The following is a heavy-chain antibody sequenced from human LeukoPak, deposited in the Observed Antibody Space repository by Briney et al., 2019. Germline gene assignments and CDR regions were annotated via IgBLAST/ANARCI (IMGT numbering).Heavy chain of an antibody. Sequence: GASVKASCKASGYTFTSYGISWVRQAPGQGLEWMGWISAYNGNTNYAQKLQGRVTMTTDTSTSTAYMELRSLRSDDTAVYYCARDPLRYFDWLSQYGMDVWGQGTTVTVSS. CDR2: ISAYNGNT. V-gene: IGHV1-18*01. D-gene: IGHD3-9*01. CDR1: GYTFTSYG. CDR3: ARDPLRYFDWLSQYGMDV. J-gene: IGHJ6*02.